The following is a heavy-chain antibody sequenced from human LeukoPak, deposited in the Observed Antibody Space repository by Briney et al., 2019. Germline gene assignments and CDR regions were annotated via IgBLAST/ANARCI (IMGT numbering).Heavy chain of an antibody. D-gene: IGHD3-22*01. J-gene: IGHJ4*02. Sequence: GGSLRLSCAASGFTFSSYGMHWVRQAPGKGLGWVAFIRYDGSNKYYADSVKGRFTISRDNSKNTVYLRMNSLRAEDTAVYYCAKEKNSGYYYLFNYWGQGTLVTVYS. CDR2: IRYDGSNK. CDR1: GFTFSSYG. CDR3: AKEKNSGYYYLFNY. V-gene: IGHV3-30*02.